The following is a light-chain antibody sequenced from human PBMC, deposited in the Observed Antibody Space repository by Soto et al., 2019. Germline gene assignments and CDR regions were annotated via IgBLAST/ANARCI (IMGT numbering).Light chain of an antibody. CDR3: LRYNAFSQT. Sequence: DIQMTQSPSTLSASVGDRVTITCRASQSMNDWLAWYQQKPGKAPKVLIYDASSLQSGVPSRFSGSGSGTEFTLTIGSLQPDDVATYYCLRYNAFSQTFGQGNKVEI. CDR1: QSMNDW. V-gene: IGKV1-5*01. CDR2: DAS. J-gene: IGKJ1*01.